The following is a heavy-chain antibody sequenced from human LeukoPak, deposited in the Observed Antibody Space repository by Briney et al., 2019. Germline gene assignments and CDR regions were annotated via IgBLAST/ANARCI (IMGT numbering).Heavy chain of an antibody. D-gene: IGHD3-9*01. V-gene: IGHV3-21*01. CDR2: ISSSSYI. Sequence: PGGSLRLSCAASGFTFSSYSMNWVRQAPGKGLEWVSSISSSSYIYYADSVKSRFTISRDNAKNSLYLQMNSLRAEDTAVYYCARGPPYYDIFIAFFDYWGQGTLVTVSS. CDR1: GFTFSSYS. J-gene: IGHJ4*02. CDR3: ARGPPYYDIFIAFFDY.